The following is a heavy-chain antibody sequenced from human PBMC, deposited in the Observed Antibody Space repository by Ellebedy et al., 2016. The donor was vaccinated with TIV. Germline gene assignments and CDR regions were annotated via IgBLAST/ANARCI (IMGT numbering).Heavy chain of an antibody. J-gene: IGHJ3*02. V-gene: IGHV1-69*13. Sequence: SVKVSCXASGGTLIGYAISWVRQAPGQGLEWMGRIIPMFGSAKNAQKFLGRVTITADESTSTAYMELSSLRSEDTAVYYCARDEVGRTPFDAFDIWGQGTMVTVSS. CDR1: GGTLIGYA. CDR3: ARDEVGRTPFDAFDI. CDR2: IIPMFGSA. D-gene: IGHD1-26*01.